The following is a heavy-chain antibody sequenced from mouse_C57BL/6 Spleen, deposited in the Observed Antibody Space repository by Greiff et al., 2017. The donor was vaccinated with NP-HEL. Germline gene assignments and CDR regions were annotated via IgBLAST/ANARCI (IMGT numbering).Heavy chain of an antibody. CDR2: INPNNGGT. J-gene: IGHJ1*03. CDR3: ARHYDFSHWYFDV. D-gene: IGHD2-4*01. V-gene: IGHV1-18*01. CDR1: GYTFTDYN. Sequence: EVQLQQSGPELVKPGASVKIPCKASGYTFTDYNMDWVKQSHGKSLEWIGDINPNNGGTIYNQKFKGKATLTVDKSSSTAYMELRSLTSEDTAVYYCARHYDFSHWYFDVWGTGTTVTVSS.